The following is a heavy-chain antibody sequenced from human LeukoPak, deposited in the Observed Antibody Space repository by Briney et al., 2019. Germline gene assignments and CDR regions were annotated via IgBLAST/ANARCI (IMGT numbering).Heavy chain of an antibody. CDR2: LNPRNGNT. CDR1: GYTFTSYD. J-gene: IGHJ3*02. D-gene: IGHD3-9*01. CDR3: ARSLSSHYDALTGYYTRAFDI. Sequence: ASVKVSCKASGYTFTSYDISWVRQVTGQGLEWMGWLNPRNGNTGSAEKFQGRVTVTRDTSISTVYMELSSLRSEDTAVYYCARSLSSHYDALTGYYTRAFDIWGQGTMVTVSS. V-gene: IGHV1-8*01.